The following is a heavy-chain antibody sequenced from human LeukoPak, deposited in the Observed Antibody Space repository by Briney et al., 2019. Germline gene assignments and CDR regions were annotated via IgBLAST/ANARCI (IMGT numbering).Heavy chain of an antibody. Sequence: PSETLSLTCTVSGGSISSYYWSWIRQPPGKGLEWIGYIYYSGSTNYNPSLKSRVTISVDTSKNQFSLKLSSVTAADTAVYYCARSRGLYNYDSSGYYHGYYFDYWGQGTLVTVSS. CDR2: IYYSGST. CDR3: ARSRGLYNYDSSGYYHGYYFDY. V-gene: IGHV4-59*01. CDR1: GGSISSYY. J-gene: IGHJ4*02. D-gene: IGHD3-22*01.